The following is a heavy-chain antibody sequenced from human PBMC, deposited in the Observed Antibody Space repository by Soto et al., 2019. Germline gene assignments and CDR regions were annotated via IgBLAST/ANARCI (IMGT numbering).Heavy chain of an antibody. J-gene: IGHJ5*02. CDR3: ASTRSGNYDFWSGYYSGWFDP. CDR2: ISSSSSYI. V-gene: IGHV3-21*01. CDR1: GFTFSSYS. Sequence: ESGGGLVKPGGSLRLSCAASGFTFSSYSMNWVRQAPGKGLEWVSSISSSSSYIYYADSVKGRFTISRDNAKNSLYLQMNSLRAEDTAVYYCASTRSGNYDFWSGYYSGWFDPWGQGTLVTVSS. D-gene: IGHD3-3*01.